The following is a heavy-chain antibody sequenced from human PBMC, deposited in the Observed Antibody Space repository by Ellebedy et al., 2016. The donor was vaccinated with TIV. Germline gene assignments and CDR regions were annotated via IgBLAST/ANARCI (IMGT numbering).Heavy chain of an antibody. CDR1: GYTFTHYY. CDR2: INPSGGST. J-gene: IGHJ6*02. V-gene: IGHV1-46*01. Sequence: AASVKVSCKASGYTFTHYYMHWARQAPGQGLEWMGAINPSGGSTSYAQKFQGRVTMTNDTSTSTVYMELSSLRSEDTAVYYCARGKVTDTYYYYGMDVWGQGTTVTVSS. CDR3: ARGKVTDTYYYYGMDV.